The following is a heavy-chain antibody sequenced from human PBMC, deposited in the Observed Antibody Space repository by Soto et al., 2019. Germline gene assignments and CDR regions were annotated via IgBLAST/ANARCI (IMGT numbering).Heavy chain of an antibody. CDR1: GFTFSSFW. CDR3: ARGYSTYGY. V-gene: IGHV3-7*03. Sequence: PGGSLRLSCAASGFTFSSFWMSGVRQAPGKGLEWVANIKQDGSEKNYADSVKGRFTISRDNAKNSLYLQMNSLRAEDTAMYYCARGYSTYGYWGQGTLVTVSS. J-gene: IGHJ4*02. CDR2: IKQDGSEK. D-gene: IGHD4-4*01.